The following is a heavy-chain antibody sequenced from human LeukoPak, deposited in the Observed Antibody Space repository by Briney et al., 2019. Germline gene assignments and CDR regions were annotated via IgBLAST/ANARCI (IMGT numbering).Heavy chain of an antibody. CDR3: AKDVYGDYGGLDY. J-gene: IGHJ4*02. Sequence: GGSLRLSCAASGFTFSTYAMSWVRQAPGKGLEWVSSMSGSDGNTYYADSVKGRFAISRDNSKNTLYLQMNSLRAEDTAVYYCAKDVYGDYGGLDYWGQGTLVTVSS. CDR2: MSGSDGNT. V-gene: IGHV3-23*01. D-gene: IGHD4-17*01. CDR1: GFTFSTYA.